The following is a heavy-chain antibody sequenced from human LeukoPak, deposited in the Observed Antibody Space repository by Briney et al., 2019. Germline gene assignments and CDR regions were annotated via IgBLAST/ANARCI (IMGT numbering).Heavy chain of an antibody. D-gene: IGHD6-13*01. V-gene: IGHV3-43*01. CDR2: ISWGGDVT. CDR3: TKAPAYSSSCCGYFDY. CDR1: GFTFHDHT. J-gene: IGHJ4*02. Sequence: PGGSLRLSCAASGFTFHDHTMHWVRQGPGKRLEWVALISWGGDVTYYADSVKGRFTISRDNSSNSLYLQMNSLRTEDTALYYCTKAPAYSSSCCGYFDYWGQGTLVTVSS.